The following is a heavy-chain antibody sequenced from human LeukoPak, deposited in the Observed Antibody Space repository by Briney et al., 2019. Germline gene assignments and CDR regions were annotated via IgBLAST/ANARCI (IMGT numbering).Heavy chain of an antibody. CDR2: ISFDGSNK. V-gene: IGHV3-30*18. J-gene: IGHJ4*02. CDR1: GLTSGTNG. CDR3: AKDLRRKMGFWSGPSDY. Sequence: GGPLNPSWQASGLTSGTNGINWVCQAPAKGLEGVAVISFDGSNKYYADSVKGRFTISRDNSKNTLYLQMNSLRAEDTAVYYCAKDLRRKMGFWSGPSDYWGQGTLVTVSS. D-gene: IGHD3-3*01.